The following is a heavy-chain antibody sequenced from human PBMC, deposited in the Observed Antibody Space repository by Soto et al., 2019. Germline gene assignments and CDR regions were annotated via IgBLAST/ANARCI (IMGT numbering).Heavy chain of an antibody. D-gene: IGHD3-3*01. Sequence: GGSLRLSCVASGFSFSNYNMNWVRQAPGRGLEWVSYITDSSDTVHYADSVRGRFTISRDNAESSLYLQMNSLRDKDTAVYFCARDFGHGYYLDYWGRGTLVTVSS. J-gene: IGHJ4*02. V-gene: IGHV3-48*02. CDR1: GFSFSNYN. CDR3: ARDFGHGYYLDY. CDR2: ITDSSDTV.